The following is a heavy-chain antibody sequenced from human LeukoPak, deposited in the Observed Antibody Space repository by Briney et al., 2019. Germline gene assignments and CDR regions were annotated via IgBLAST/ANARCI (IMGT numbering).Heavy chain of an antibody. CDR3: ARDFWRFGDPIGGAFDI. CDR1: GFTFSSYS. Sequence: GGSLRLSCAASGFTFSSYSMNWVRQAPGKGLEWVSSISSSSSYIYYADSVKGRFTISRDNAKNSLYLQMNSLRAEDTAVYYCARDFWRFGDPIGGAFDIWGQGTMVTVSS. J-gene: IGHJ3*02. V-gene: IGHV3-21*01. D-gene: IGHD3-10*01. CDR2: ISSSSSYI.